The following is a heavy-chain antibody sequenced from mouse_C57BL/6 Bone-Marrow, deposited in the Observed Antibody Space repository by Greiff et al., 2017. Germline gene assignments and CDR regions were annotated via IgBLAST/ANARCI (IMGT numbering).Heavy chain of an antibody. D-gene: IGHD2-3*01. CDR2: IDPSDSYT. CDR1: GYTFTSYW. CDR3: ARWRWLLQDYDAMDY. J-gene: IGHJ4*01. V-gene: IGHV1-59*01. Sequence: QVQLQQPGAELVRPGTSVKLSCKASGYTFTSYWMHWVKQRPGQGLEWIGVIDPSDSYTNYNQKFKGKATLTVDTSSSTAYMQLSSLTSEDSAVYYCARWRWLLQDYDAMDYWGQGTAVTVSS.